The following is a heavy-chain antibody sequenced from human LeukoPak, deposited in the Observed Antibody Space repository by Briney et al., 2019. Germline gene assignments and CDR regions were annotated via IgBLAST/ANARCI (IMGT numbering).Heavy chain of an antibody. CDR3: ANIRFLEWPLFDY. Sequence: GGSLRLSCAASGFTFSSYAMSWVRHAPGKGLEWVSAISGSGGSTYYADSVKGRFTISRDNSKNTLYLQMNSLRAEDTAVYYCANIRFLEWPLFDYWGQGTLVTVSS. CDR2: ISGSGGST. CDR1: GFTFSSYA. V-gene: IGHV3-23*01. J-gene: IGHJ4*02. D-gene: IGHD3-3*01.